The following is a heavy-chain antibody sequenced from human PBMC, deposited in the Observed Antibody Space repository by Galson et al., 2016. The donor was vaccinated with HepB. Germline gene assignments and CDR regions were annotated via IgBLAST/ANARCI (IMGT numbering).Heavy chain of an antibody. CDR1: GFSLSTSGVG. CDR2: IYWDNDR. J-gene: IGHJ3*01. V-gene: IGHV2-5*02. D-gene: IGHD6-19*01. Sequence: PALVKPTQTLTLTCTFSGFSLSTSGVGVGWIRQPPGKALEFLGLIYWDNDRRYSPSLKSRLTVTKTTSKNQVALTMTNMGQPDTGRYCCAQMISGWLALGEVHNVFDVWGQGTTVAVSS. CDR3: AQMISGWLALGEVHNVFDV.